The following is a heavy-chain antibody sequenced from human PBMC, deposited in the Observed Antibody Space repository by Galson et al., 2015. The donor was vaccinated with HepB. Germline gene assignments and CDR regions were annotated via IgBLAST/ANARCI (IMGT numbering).Heavy chain of an antibody. CDR2: ISAYNGNT. V-gene: IGHV1-18*04. J-gene: IGHJ6*02. CDR3: AREGTITIFGVGHYYYYGMDV. D-gene: IGHD3-3*01. Sequence: SVKVSCKASGYTFTSYGISWVRQAPGQGLEWMGWISAYNGNTNYAQKLQGRVTMTTDTSTSTAYMELRSLRSDDTAVYYCAREGTITIFGVGHYYYYGMDVWGQGTTVTVSS. CDR1: GYTFTSYG.